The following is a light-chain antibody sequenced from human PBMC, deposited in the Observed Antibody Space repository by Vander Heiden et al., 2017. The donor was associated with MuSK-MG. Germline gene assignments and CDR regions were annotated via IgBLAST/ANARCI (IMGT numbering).Light chain of an antibody. CDR2: DAS. CDR1: QSVSSY. CDR3: QQCGNWPWT. J-gene: IGKJ1*01. V-gene: IGKV3-11*01. Sequence: FTQPPPTLSVSPGERATLSCRASQSVSSYLAWYQQKPGQAPRLLIYDASNRATGIPARFSGSGSGTDCTFTISSLEPEDFAVYYCQQCGNWPWTFGQGTKVEIK.